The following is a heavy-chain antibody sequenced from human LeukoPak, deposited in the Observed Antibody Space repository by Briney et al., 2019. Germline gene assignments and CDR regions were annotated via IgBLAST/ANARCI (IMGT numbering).Heavy chain of an antibody. CDR3: ARRAPYSYEWSTLDY. CDR2: MYYSGST. J-gene: IGHJ4*02. CDR1: GGSISRSNYY. Sequence: SETLSLTCSVSGGSISRSNYYWSWIRQPPGKGLEWIGYMYYSGSTNYNPSLKSRVTISVDTSKNQFSLKLSSVTAADTAVYYCARRAPYSYEWSTLDYWGQGTLVTVSS. D-gene: IGHD5-18*01. V-gene: IGHV4-61*05.